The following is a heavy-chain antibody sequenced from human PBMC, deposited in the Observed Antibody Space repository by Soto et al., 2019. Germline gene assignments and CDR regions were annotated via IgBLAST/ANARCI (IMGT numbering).Heavy chain of an antibody. V-gene: IGHV4-38-2*02. J-gene: IGHJ4*02. CDR2: IYHSGST. Sequence: LSLTCAVSGYSISSGYYWGWIRQPPGKGLEWIGSIYHSGSTYYNPSLKSRVTISVDTSKNQFSLKLSSVTAADTAVYYCARDSGSYYGYWGQGTLVTVSS. D-gene: IGHD1-26*01. CDR1: GYSISSGYY. CDR3: ARDSGSYYGY.